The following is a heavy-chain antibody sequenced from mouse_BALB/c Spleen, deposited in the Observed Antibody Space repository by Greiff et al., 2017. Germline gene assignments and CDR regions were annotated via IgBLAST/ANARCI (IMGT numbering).Heavy chain of an antibody. V-gene: IGHV1-54*01. CDR3: AREGYYYGSSYDY. Sequence: QVQLQQSGAELVRPGTSVKVSCKASGYAFTNYLIEWVKQRPGQGLEWIGVINPGSGGTNYNEKFKGKATLTADKSSSTAYMQLSSLTSDDSAVYFCAREGYYYGSSYDYWGQGTTLTVSS. J-gene: IGHJ2*01. D-gene: IGHD1-1*01. CDR1: GYAFTNYL. CDR2: INPGSGGT.